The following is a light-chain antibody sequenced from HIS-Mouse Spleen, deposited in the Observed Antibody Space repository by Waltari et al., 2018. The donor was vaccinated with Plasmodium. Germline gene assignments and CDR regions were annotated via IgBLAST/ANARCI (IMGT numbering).Light chain of an antibody. V-gene: IGKV1-27*01. CDR1: QCLSNY. J-gene: IGKJ1*01. CDR2: AAS. Sequence: DIQMTQSPSSLSASVGDRVTITCRASQCLSNYLARYQQKPGKVPKLLIYAASTLQSGVPSRFSGSGSGTDFTLTISSLQPEDVATYYCQKYNSAPWTFGQGTKVEIK. CDR3: QKYNSAPWT.